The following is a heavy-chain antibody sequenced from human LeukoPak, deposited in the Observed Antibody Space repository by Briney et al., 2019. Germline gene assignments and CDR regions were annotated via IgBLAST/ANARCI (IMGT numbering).Heavy chain of an antibody. D-gene: IGHD2-2*01. CDR2: INPNSGGT. CDR3: AREEFVVVPAPANWFDP. V-gene: IGHV1-2*02. Sequence: GASVKVSCKASGYTFTGYYKHWVRQAPGQGLEWMGWINPNSGGTNYAQKFQGRVTMTRDTSISTAYMELSRLRSDDTAVYYCAREEFVVVPAPANWFDPWGQGTLVTVSS. CDR1: GYTFTGYY. J-gene: IGHJ5*02.